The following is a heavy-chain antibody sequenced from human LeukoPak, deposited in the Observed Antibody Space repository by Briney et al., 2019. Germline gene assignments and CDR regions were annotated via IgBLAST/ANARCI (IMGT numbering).Heavy chain of an antibody. CDR3: ARDLASPSNGEFDY. V-gene: IGHV1-2*06. Sequence: ASVKVSCEASGYIFTDYYIHWVRQAPGQGLEWMGRINSKSGGTEDAQDFQGRVTMTRDTSISTVYMELSRLRSDDTAVYYCARDLASPSNGEFDYWGQGPPVTVSP. D-gene: IGHD3-10*01. CDR2: INSKSGGT. CDR1: GYIFTDYY. J-gene: IGHJ4*02.